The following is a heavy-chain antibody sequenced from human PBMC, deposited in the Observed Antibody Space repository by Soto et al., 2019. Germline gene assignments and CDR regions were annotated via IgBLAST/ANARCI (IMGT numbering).Heavy chain of an antibody. CDR1: GYTFTGYY. CDR2: INPNSGGT. Sequence: GASVKVSCKASGYTFTGYYMHWVRQAPGQGLEWMGWINPNSGGTNYAQKFQGWVTMTRDTSIGTAYMELSRLRSDDTAVYYCARGGYDILTGYYKEYYYYGMDVWGQGTTVTVSS. V-gene: IGHV1-2*04. CDR3: ARGGYDILTGYYKEYYYYGMDV. J-gene: IGHJ6*02. D-gene: IGHD3-9*01.